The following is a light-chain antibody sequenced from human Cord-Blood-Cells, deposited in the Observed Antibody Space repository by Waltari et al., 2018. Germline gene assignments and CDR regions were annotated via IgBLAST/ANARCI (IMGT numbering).Light chain of an antibody. Sequence: QTALTQPASLSGSPGQSLTIPFPRTRSAVWRYNLVSWYQQHPGKAPKRMIYEGSKRPSGVSNRFSGSKSGNTASLTISGLQAEDEADYYCCSYAGSSSVVFGGGTKLTVL. CDR1: RSAVWRYNL. V-gene: IGLV2-23*01. CDR2: EGS. J-gene: IGLJ2*01. CDR3: CSYAGSSSVV.